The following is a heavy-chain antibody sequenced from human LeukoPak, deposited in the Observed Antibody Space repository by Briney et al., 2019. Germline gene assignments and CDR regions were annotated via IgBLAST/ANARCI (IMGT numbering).Heavy chain of an antibody. J-gene: IGHJ4*02. Sequence: ASVKVSCKVSGYTLTELSVHWVRQAPGKGLEWMGGFDPEDGETIYAQKFQGRVTMTEDTSTDTAYMELSSLRSEDTAVYYCATSIMITFGGVIVPVSPLDYWGQGTLVTVSS. D-gene: IGHD3-16*02. V-gene: IGHV1-24*01. CDR3: ATSIMITFGGVIVPVSPLDY. CDR2: FDPEDGET. CDR1: GYTLTELS.